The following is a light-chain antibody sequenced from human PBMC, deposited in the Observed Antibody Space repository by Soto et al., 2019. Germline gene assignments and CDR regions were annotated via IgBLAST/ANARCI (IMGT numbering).Light chain of an antibody. V-gene: IGLV1-40*01. Sequence: QSVLTQPPSASGTPGQRVIISCSGSSSNLGSNSGNWYQQLPGTAPKLLIYVNRNRPSGVPDRFSGSKSGTSASLAITGLQAEDEADYYCQSYDSSLSGYVFGTGTQLTVL. CDR1: SSNLGSNS. CDR2: VNR. CDR3: QSYDSSLSGYV. J-gene: IGLJ1*01.